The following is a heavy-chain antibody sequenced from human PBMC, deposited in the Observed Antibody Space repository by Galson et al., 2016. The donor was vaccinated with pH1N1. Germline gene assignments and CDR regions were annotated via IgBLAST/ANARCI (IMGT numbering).Heavy chain of an antibody. D-gene: IGHD3-16*01. CDR3: ARDTKIEGVTTGWFDP. CDR2: INPYDGST. J-gene: IGHJ5*02. CDR1: GYTFDMFG. V-gene: IGHV1-18*01. Sequence: SVKVSCKASGYTFDMFGISWVRQAPGQGLQWMGWINPYDGSTNYAQKFQGRVTLTTDTSTSTAYLELRSLRSDDTAVYYWARDTKIEGVTTGWFDPWGQGTLVTVSS.